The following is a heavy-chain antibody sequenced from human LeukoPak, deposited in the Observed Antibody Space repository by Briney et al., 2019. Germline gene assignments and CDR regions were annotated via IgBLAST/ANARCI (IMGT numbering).Heavy chain of an antibody. CDR3: VKGSGIAGRHGYYYYLDV. Sequence: GGSLRLSCTASGFTVRGTYMAWVRQSPGGGRDWVSVIYTRGGTYDEASVKGRFTISRDTSKNTLDLQMNSLRLEDTAVYYCVKGSGIAGRHGYYYYLDVWGNGITVTVSS. J-gene: IGHJ6*03. V-gene: IGHV3-53*01. CDR1: GFTVRGTY. D-gene: IGHD6-13*01. CDR2: IYTRGGT.